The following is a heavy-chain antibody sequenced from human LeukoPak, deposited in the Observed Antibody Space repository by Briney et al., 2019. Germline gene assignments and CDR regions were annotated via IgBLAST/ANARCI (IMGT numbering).Heavy chain of an antibody. J-gene: IGHJ4*02. CDR2: ISSSSSYI. D-gene: IGHD3-9*01. V-gene: IGHV3-21*01. CDR1: GFTFSSYS. CDR3: ARDPNLYDILTGIFDY. Sequence: GGSLRLSCAASGFTFSSYSMNWVRQAPGKGLEWVSSISSSSSYIYYADSVKGRFTISRDNAKNSLYLQMNSLRAEDMAVCYCARDPNLYDILTGIFDYWGQGTLVTVSS.